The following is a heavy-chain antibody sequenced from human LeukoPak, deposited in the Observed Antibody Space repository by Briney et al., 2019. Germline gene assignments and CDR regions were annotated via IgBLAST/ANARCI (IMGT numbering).Heavy chain of an antibody. CDR1: GFTFSSYE. Sequence: NPGGSLRLSCAASGFTFSSYEMNWVRQAPGKGLEWVSYISSSGSTIYYADSVKGRFTISRDNAKNSLYLQMYSLRAEDTAVYYCARAREDYGDYVDYWGQGTLVTVSS. CDR2: ISSSGSTI. V-gene: IGHV3-48*03. D-gene: IGHD4-17*01. J-gene: IGHJ4*02. CDR3: ARAREDYGDYVDY.